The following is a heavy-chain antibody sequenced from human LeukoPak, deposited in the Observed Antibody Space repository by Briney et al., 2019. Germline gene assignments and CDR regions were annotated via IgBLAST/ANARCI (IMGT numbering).Heavy chain of an antibody. D-gene: IGHD3-9*01. CDR2: MNPNSGNT. CDR3: TTSLLDYDILTGYYGYLDY. J-gene: IGHJ4*02. V-gene: IGHV1-8*01. Sequence: ASVKVSCTASGYTFTSYDINWVRQATGQGLEWMGWMNPNSGNTGYAQKFQGRVTMARNTSISTAYMELNSLKTEDTAVYYCTTSLLDYDILTGYYGYLDYWGQGTLVTVSS. CDR1: GYTFTSYD.